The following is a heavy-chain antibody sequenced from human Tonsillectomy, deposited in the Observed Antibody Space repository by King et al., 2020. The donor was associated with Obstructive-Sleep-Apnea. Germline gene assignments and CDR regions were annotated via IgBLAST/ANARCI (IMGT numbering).Heavy chain of an antibody. V-gene: IGHV4-39*07. CDR2: IYYSGST. Sequence: QLQESGPGLVKPSETLSLTCTVSGGSISSSSYYWGWIRQPPGKGLEWIGSIYYSGSTNYNPSLKSRVTISVDTAKNQFSLKLSSVTAADTAVYYCARDKDYYDSSGYYWTGMDVWGQGTTVTVSS. CDR3: ARDKDYYDSSGYYWTGMDV. D-gene: IGHD3-22*01. J-gene: IGHJ6*02. CDR1: GGSISSSSYY.